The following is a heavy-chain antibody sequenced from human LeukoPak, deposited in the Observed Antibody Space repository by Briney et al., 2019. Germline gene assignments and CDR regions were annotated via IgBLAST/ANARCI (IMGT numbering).Heavy chain of an antibody. Sequence: SQTLSLTCTVSGASIRSGDYYWSWIRQPPGKGLEWIGYIYDSGSTYYNPSLESRVTISVDTSENRFSLKLSSVTATDTAVYYCARDCSGGSCYGAFDIWGQGTMVTVSS. CDR2: IYDSGST. V-gene: IGHV4-30-4*01. D-gene: IGHD2-15*01. J-gene: IGHJ3*02. CDR3: ARDCSGGSCYGAFDI. CDR1: GASIRSGDYY.